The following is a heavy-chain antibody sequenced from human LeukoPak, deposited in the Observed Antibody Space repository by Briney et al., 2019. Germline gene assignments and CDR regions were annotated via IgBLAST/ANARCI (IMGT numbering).Heavy chain of an antibody. CDR3: AKGDSSSWDYFDY. CDR2: ISYDGSNK. Sequence: GGSLRLSCAASGFSFSSYGMHWVRQAPGKGLEWVAVISYDGSNKYYADSVKGRFTISRDNSKNTLYLQMNSLRAEDTAVYYCAKGDSSSWDYFDYWGQGTLVTVSS. V-gene: IGHV3-30*18. CDR1: GFSFSSYG. D-gene: IGHD6-13*01. J-gene: IGHJ4*02.